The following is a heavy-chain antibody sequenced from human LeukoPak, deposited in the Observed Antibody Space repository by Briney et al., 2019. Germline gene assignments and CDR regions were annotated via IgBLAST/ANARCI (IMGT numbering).Heavy chain of an antibody. Sequence: PSETLSLTCTVSGGSMSSYYWSWIRQPPGKGLEWIGYIYYSENTNYNPSLKSRVTISVDTSKNQFSLKLSSVTDADTAVYYCARSHKAMAGEGLFDYWGQGTLVTVSS. CDR1: GGSMSSYY. V-gene: IGHV4-59*01. D-gene: IGHD5-18*01. CDR2: IYYSENT. J-gene: IGHJ4*02. CDR3: ARSHKAMAGEGLFDY.